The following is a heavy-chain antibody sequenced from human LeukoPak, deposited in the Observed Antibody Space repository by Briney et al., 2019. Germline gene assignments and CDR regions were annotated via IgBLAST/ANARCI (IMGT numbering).Heavy chain of an antibody. J-gene: IGHJ4*02. V-gene: IGHV4-39*01. CDR1: GGSVSSTTYY. CDR2: INYSGST. CDR3: ARYVVYGSGKYYFDY. Sequence: KPSETLSLTCTVSGGSVSSTTYYWSWIRQPPGKGLEWIASINYSGSTYDNPSLKSRVTISVDTSENQFSLKLSSVTAADTAVYYCARYVVYGSGKYYFDYWGQGTLVTVSS. D-gene: IGHD3-10*01.